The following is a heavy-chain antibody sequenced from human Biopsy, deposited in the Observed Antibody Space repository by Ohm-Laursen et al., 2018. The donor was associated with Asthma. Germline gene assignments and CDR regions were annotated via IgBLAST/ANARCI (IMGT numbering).Heavy chain of an antibody. CDR2: IMTVLGTT. D-gene: IGHD6-19*01. CDR3: ARCQIGYSSGWSLLLKKIYYAGMDV. V-gene: IGHV1-69*01. Sequence: SSVTASCNVPGGTVRNFAISWARQAPGQGIEWLGGIMTVLGTTNYAQKFQGRVTITADESTSTAYMEVTCLKSVYTDIYYCARCQIGYSSGWSLLLKKIYYAGMDVWGQGTAVTVSS. J-gene: IGHJ6*02. CDR1: GGTVRNFA.